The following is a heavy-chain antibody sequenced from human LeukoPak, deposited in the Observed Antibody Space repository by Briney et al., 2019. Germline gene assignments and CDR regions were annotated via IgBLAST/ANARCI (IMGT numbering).Heavy chain of an antibody. V-gene: IGHV3-15*07. D-gene: IGHD6-13*01. J-gene: IGHJ4*02. Sequence: GGSLRLSCAASGLTFSNAWMNWVRQAPGKGLEWVGRIKSKTDGGTTDYAAPVKGRFTISRDDSKNTLYLQMNSLKTEDTAVYYCTTEEYSSSPIDYWGQGTLVTVSS. CDR2: IKSKTDGGTT. CDR1: GLTFSNAW. CDR3: TTEEYSSSPIDY.